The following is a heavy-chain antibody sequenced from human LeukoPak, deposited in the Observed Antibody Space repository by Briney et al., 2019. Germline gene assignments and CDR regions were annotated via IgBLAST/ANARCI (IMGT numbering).Heavy chain of an antibody. CDR2: IYYSEST. V-gene: IGHV4-39*01. Sequence: SETLSPTCTVSGGSISSSSYYRGWLRQPPGKGLEWIGSIYYSESTYYNPSLKSRVTISVDTSKNQFSLKLSSVTAADTAVYYCARHWLNYYDSSGYYDYWGQGTLVTVSS. J-gene: IGHJ4*02. CDR3: ARHWLNYYDSSGYYDY. CDR1: GGSISSSSYY. D-gene: IGHD3-22*01.